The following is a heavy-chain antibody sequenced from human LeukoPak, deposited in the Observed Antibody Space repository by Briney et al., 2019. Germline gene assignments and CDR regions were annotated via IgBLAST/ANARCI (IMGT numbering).Heavy chain of an antibody. D-gene: IGHD2-15*01. CDR2: IHYSGST. Sequence: SETLSLTCTVSGGSISTGGYYWSWIRQHPGKGLEWIGYIHYSGSTYYNPSLESRLTMSVDRSENQFSLKLRSVTAADTAVYYCVGDMGWPDPWGQGTLVTVSS. CDR3: VGDMGWPDP. V-gene: IGHV4-31*03. CDR1: GGSISTGGYY. J-gene: IGHJ5*02.